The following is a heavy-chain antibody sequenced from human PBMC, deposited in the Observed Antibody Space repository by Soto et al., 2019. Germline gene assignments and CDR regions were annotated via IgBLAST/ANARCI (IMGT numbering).Heavy chain of an antibody. CDR2: IWYDGSNK. CDR3: ARDLGGITTTATY. D-gene: IGHD3-16*01. Sequence: QVQLVESGGGVVQPGRSLRLSCVASGFTFSSYGMHWVRQAPGKGLEWVAGIWYDGSNKYYADSVKGRFTISRDNSKNTLYLQMNSLRAEETAVYYCARDLGGITTTATYWGQGTLVTVSS. CDR1: GFTFSSYG. V-gene: IGHV3-33*01. J-gene: IGHJ4*02.